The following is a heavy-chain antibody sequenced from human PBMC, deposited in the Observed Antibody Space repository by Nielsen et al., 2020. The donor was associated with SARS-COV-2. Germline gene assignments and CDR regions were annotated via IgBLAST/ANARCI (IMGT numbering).Heavy chain of an antibody. Sequence: GGSLRLSCAASGFTFSSYWMHWVRQAPGKGLVWVSHINSDGSRTNYADSVKGRFTISRGNAKNMLYLQMSSLRAEDTAVYYCVRYNGSYVAARYYYMDVWGKGTTVTVSS. CDR1: GFTFSSYW. V-gene: IGHV3-74*01. J-gene: IGHJ6*03. D-gene: IGHD1-26*01. CDR2: INSDGSRT. CDR3: VRYNGSYVAARYYYMDV.